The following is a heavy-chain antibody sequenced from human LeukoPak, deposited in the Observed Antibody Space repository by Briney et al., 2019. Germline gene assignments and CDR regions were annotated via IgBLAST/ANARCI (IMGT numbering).Heavy chain of an antibody. CDR1: GFTFSNYG. CDR3: ANIPYGSGTETGY. J-gene: IGHJ4*02. Sequence: PGGSLRLSCAASGFTFSNYGIHWVRQAPGKGLERVAFIQYDGRDKYYADSVKGRFTISRDNSKNTLYLQMNSLRPEDTAVYFCANIPYGSGTETGYWGQGTLVTVSS. CDR2: IQYDGRDK. V-gene: IGHV3-30*02. D-gene: IGHD2-15*01.